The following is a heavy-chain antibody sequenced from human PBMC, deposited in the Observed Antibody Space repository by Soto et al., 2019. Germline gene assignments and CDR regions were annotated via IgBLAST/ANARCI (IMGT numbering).Heavy chain of an antibody. Sequence: GGSLRLSCAASGFTFSSYGMHWVRQAPGKGLEWVAVIWYDGSNKYYADSVKGRFTISRDNSKNTLYLQMNSLRAEDTAVYYCARDYGSGTPGRSSYYYYYYGMDVWGQGTTVTVSS. CDR3: ARDYGSGTPGRSSYYYYYYGMDV. CDR1: GFTFSSYG. CDR2: IWYDGSNK. V-gene: IGHV3-33*01. J-gene: IGHJ6*02. D-gene: IGHD3-10*01.